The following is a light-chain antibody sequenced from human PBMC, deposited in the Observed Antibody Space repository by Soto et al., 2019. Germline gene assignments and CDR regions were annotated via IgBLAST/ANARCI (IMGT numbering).Light chain of an antibody. CDR2: RAS. CDR1: QSINSN. V-gene: IGKV3-15*01. Sequence: IVMTQSPATLSVSLGERATLSCRASQSINSNLAWYQQKPGQAPRLLMFRASIRATGFPARFSGSGSGTEFNITISSLQSEDSAVYYCQQYYGTPWTFGQGTKVEI. J-gene: IGKJ1*01. CDR3: QQYYGTPWT.